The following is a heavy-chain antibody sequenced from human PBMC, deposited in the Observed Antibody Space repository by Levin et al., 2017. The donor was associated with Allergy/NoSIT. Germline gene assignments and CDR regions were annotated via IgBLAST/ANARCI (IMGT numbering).Heavy chain of an antibody. CDR2: ISYSGST. D-gene: IGHD3-22*01. CDR1: GDSVSSSSYY. Sequence: GSLRLSCTVSGDSVSSSSYYWSWIRQPPGKGLEWIGYISYSGSTNYNPSLKSRVTISVDTSKNQFSLKLSSVTAADTAVYYCARSHDGSGYFNWGQGTLVTVSS. CDR3: ARSHDGSGYFN. V-gene: IGHV4-61*01. J-gene: IGHJ4*02.